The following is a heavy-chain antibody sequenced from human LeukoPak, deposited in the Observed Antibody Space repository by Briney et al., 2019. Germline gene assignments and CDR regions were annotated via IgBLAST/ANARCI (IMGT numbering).Heavy chain of an antibody. CDR1: GGSISSYY. J-gene: IGHJ5*02. Sequence: SETLSLTCTVSGGSISSYYWSWIRQPPGKGLEWIGYIYYSGSTNYNPSLKSRVTISVDTSKDQFSLKLSSVTAADTAVYYCARAGQQLVSRWFDPWGQGTLVTVSS. V-gene: IGHV4-59*01. CDR3: ARAGQQLVSRWFDP. CDR2: IYYSGST. D-gene: IGHD6-13*01.